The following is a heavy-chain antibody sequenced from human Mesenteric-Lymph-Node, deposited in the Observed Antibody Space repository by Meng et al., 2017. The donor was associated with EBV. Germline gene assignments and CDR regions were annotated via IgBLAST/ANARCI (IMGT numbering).Heavy chain of an antibody. Sequence: PLHESGPGLVKPSGTLSLPCAVSGGSISSSNWWSWVRQPPGKGLEWIGEIYHSGSTNYNPSLKSRVTISVDKSKNQFSLKLSSVTAADTAVYYCASHRYCSSTSCSWFDPWGQGTLVTVSS. CDR1: GGSISSSNW. J-gene: IGHJ5*02. CDR2: IYHSGST. CDR3: ASHRYCSSTSCSWFDP. V-gene: IGHV4-4*02. D-gene: IGHD2-2*01.